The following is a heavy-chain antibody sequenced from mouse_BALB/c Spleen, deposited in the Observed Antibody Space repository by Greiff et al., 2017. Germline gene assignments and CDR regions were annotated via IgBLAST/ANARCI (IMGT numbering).Heavy chain of an antibody. D-gene: IGHD3-1*01. CDR3: ARHGATYFDV. Sequence: EVQLVESGGGLVKPGGSLKLSCAASGFAFSSYDMSWVRQTPEKWLEWVAYISSGGGSTYYPDTVKGRFTISRDNAKNTLYLQMSSLKSEDTAMYYCARHGATYFDVWGAGTTVTVSS. J-gene: IGHJ1*01. CDR2: ISSGGGST. CDR1: GFAFSSYD. V-gene: IGHV5-12-1*01.